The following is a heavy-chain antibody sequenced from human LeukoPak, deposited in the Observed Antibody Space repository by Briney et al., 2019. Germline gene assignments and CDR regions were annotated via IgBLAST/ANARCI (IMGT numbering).Heavy chain of an antibody. Sequence: SETLSLTCTVSGGSISSYYWSWIRQPPGKGLEWIGEINHSGSTNYNPSLKSRVTISVDTSKNQFSLKLSSVTAADTAVYYCARGGFGVAVAGTELDYWGQGTLVTVSS. CDR1: GGSISSYY. CDR3: ARGGFGVAVAGTELDY. J-gene: IGHJ4*02. CDR2: INHSGST. V-gene: IGHV4-34*01. D-gene: IGHD6-19*01.